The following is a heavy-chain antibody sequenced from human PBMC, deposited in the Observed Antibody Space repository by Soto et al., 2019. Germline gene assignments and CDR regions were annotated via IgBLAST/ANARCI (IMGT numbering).Heavy chain of an antibody. D-gene: IGHD6-13*01. CDR1: GGSISSSSYY. CDR3: ARHSPLAAAGGGRVWFDP. CDR2: NYYSGST. V-gene: IGHV4-39*01. J-gene: IGHJ5*02. Sequence: QLQLQESGPGLVKPSETLSLTCTVSGGSISSSSYYWGWIRQPPGKGLVWIGSNYYSGSTYYNPSLTRRVTISVDTSKNQFPLKLSSGTAADTAVYYCARHSPLAAAGGGRVWFDPWGQGTLVTVSS.